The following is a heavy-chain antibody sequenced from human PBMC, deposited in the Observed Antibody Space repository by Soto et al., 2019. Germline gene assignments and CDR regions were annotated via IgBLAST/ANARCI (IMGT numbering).Heavy chain of an antibody. CDR2: IIPTLSIS. CDR3: ARVGFGVVTGVDP. D-gene: IGHD3-3*01. V-gene: IGHV1-69*10. CDR1: GVTFDMYA. J-gene: IGHJ5*02. Sequence: ASVKFSCKISGVTFDMYALNWVRQAPGQGLEWMGGIIPTLSISKYARKFQGRVTITADGSTSTAYMELSSLRSEDTAVYYCARVGFGVVTGVDPWGQGPLGTVS.